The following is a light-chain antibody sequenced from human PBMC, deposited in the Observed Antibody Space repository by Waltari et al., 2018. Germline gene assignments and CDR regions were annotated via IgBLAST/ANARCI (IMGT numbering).Light chain of an antibody. CDR3: CSYAGSGSWV. J-gene: IGLJ3*02. Sequence: QSALTQPAPVSGTPGQSISISCIGTSRDVGPYNLVLWYQHHPGKAPKLIVFEASKRPSGVSNRFSGSKAANTASLIISGLQADDEADYYCCSYAGSGSWVFGGGTKVTVI. CDR2: EAS. V-gene: IGLV2-23*01. CDR1: SRDVGPYNL.